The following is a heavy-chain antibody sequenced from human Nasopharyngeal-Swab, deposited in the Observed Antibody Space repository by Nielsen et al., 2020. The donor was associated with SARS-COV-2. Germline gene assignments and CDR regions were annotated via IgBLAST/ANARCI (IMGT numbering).Heavy chain of an antibody. V-gene: IGHV1-69*04. Sequence: SVKVSCKASGGTFSSYGISWVRQAPGQGLEWMGRIIPTAGITNYAQQFQGRVTITADKSTSTSYMELSSLRAEDTAVYYCARGKRIYFDSSGHLDYWGQGTLVTVSS. D-gene: IGHD3-22*01. CDR3: ARGKRIYFDSSGHLDY. CDR1: GGTFSSYG. CDR2: IIPTAGIT. J-gene: IGHJ4*02.